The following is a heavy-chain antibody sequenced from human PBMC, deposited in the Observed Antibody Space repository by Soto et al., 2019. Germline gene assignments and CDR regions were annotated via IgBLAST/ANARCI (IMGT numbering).Heavy chain of an antibody. V-gene: IGHV3-15*01. CDR3: TTDLYDYVWGSYRFDY. CDR1: GFTFSNAW. J-gene: IGHJ4*02. CDR2: IKSKTDGGTT. D-gene: IGHD3-16*02. Sequence: GGSLRLSCAASGFTFSNAWMSWVRQAPGKGLEWVGHIKSKTDGGTTDYAAPVKGRFTISRDDSKNTLYLQMNSLKTEDTAVYYCTTDLYDYVWGSYRFDYWGQGTLVTVSS.